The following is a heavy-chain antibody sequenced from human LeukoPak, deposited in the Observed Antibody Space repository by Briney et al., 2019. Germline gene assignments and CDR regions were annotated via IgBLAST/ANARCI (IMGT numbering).Heavy chain of an antibody. CDR3: AKAEATQGLFGY. CDR1: GFTFSSYG. CDR2: IRYDGSNK. D-gene: IGHD3/OR15-3a*01. Sequence: GGSLRLSCAASGFTFSSYGMHWVRQAPGKGLEWVAFIRYDGSNKYYADSVKGRFTISRDNSKNTLYLQMSSLRAEDTAVYYCAKAEATQGLFGYWGQGTLVTVSS. V-gene: IGHV3-30*02. J-gene: IGHJ4*02.